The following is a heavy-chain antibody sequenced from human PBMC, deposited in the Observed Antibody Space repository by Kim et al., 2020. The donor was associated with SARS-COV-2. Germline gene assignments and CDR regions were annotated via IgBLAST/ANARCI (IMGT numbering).Heavy chain of an antibody. Sequence: SETLSLTCTVSGGSISSGGYYWSWIRQHPGKGLEWIGYIYYSGSTYYNPSLKSRVTISVDTSKNQFSLKLTSVTAADMAVYYCARVRVVVPAARNWFDPWGQGTLVTVSS. CDR1: GGSISSGGYY. CDR2: IYYSGST. CDR3: ARVRVVVPAARNWFDP. V-gene: IGHV4-31*03. D-gene: IGHD2-2*01. J-gene: IGHJ5*02.